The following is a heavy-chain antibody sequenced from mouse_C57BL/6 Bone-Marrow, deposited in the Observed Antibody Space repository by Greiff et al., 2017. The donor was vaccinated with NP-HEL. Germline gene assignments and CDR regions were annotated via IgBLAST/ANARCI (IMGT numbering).Heavy chain of an antibody. CDR3: ARGYYDYYYAMDY. D-gene: IGHD2-4*01. Sequence: EVMLVESGGGLVKPGGSLKLSCAASGFTFSSYAMSWVRQTPEKRLEWVATISDGGSYTYYPDNVKGRFTISRDNAKNNLYLQMSHLKSEDTAMYYCARGYYDYYYAMDYWGQGTSVTVSS. CDR2: ISDGGSYT. CDR1: GFTFSSYA. J-gene: IGHJ4*01. V-gene: IGHV5-4*03.